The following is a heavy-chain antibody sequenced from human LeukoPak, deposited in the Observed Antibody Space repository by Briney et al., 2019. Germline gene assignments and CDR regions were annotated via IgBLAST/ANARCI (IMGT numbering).Heavy chain of an antibody. CDR2: ISSSSTTI. CDR3: ARVLRYCSGGNCYSGGLGYMDV. Sequence: PGGSLRLSCAASGFTFSSYSMNWVRQAPGKGLEWVSYISSSSTTIYYADSVKGRFTISRDNAKNSLFLQMNSLRAEDTAVYYCARVLRYCSGGNCYSGGLGYMDVWGKGPRSPSP. CDR1: GFTFSSYS. J-gene: IGHJ6*03. D-gene: IGHD2-15*01. V-gene: IGHV3-48*04.